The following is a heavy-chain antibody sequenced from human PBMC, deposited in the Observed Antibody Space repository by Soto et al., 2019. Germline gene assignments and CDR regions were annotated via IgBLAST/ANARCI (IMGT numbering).Heavy chain of an antibody. CDR1: GDSISSSNYY. V-gene: IGHV4-39*01. CDR2: IYYGGTT. CDR3: ANTHSYHYGMDV. J-gene: IGHJ6*02. Sequence: SETLSLTCTVSGDSISSSNYYWGWIRQPPGKVLEYIGSIYYGGTTYYNPSLKSRATISVDTSKHQFSLRLRSVTAPDPAVYFRANTHSYHYGMDVWGQGETVPVSS.